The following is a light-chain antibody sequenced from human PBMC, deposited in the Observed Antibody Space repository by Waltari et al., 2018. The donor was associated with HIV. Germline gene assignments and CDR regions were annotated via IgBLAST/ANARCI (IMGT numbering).Light chain of an antibody. Sequence: QSALTQPRSVSGSPGQSVTISCTGTSSDVGGYNYVSWYQHLPCIAPKRSCVDVTQRPSRVPDRFSGAKSGTTAPLTISGLQAEDEADYFCCSYAGSYTSVLFGGGTKLTVL. V-gene: IGLV2-11*01. CDR2: DVT. J-gene: IGLJ2*01. CDR3: CSYAGSYTSVL. CDR1: SSDVGGYNY.